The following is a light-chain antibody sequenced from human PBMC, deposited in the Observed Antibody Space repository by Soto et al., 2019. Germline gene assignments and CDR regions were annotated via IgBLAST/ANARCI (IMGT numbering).Light chain of an antibody. J-gene: IGKJ4*01. CDR2: VAS. CDR1: QSISSY. Sequence: DIQMTQSPSSLSASVGDRVTITCRASQSISSYLNWYQQKPGKAPSVLINVASTLRSGVPSRFSGSGSGTDCNLTINSLQPEDFATYFCQQSFTTPLTLGGGTKVDIK. V-gene: IGKV1-39*01. CDR3: QQSFTTPLT.